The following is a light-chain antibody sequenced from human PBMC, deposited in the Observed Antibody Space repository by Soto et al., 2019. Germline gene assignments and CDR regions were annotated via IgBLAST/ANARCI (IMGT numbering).Light chain of an antibody. Sequence: GDRVIITCRASQGISSWLAWYQQKPGKAPNLMIYKASTLKSGVPSRFSGSGSGTEFTLTISRLQPDDFATYYCQQYDNDSWTFGQGTKVEIK. CDR2: KAS. J-gene: IGKJ1*01. CDR1: QGISSW. V-gene: IGKV1-5*03. CDR3: QQYDNDSWT.